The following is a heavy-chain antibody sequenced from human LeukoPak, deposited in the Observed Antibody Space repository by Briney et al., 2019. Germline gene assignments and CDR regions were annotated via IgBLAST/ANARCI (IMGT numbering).Heavy chain of an antibody. V-gene: IGHV3-30-3*01. CDR1: GFSFSSYA. J-gene: IGHJ4*02. CDR2: MSSDGTNT. D-gene: IGHD3-10*01. Sequence: GRSLRLSCAASGFSFSSYAMHWVRQAPGKGLEWVAVMSSDGTNTYYVASVKGRFTISRDISKNTLYLQMNSLRAEDTAVYYCAREVSVVRGVNWGQGTLVTVSS. CDR3: AREVSVVRGVN.